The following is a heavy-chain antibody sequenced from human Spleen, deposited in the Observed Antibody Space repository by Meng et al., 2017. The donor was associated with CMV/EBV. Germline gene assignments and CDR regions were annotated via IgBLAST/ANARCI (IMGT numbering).Heavy chain of an antibody. CDR2: LSYDGTND. Sequence: TFSTYTMHWVRQAPGKGLERVAVLSYDGTNDYFADSVKGRFTISRDTSKNTLYLQMNSLRDDDTAVYYCARGGHFYESSGYYPSYFDYWGQGTLVTVS. D-gene: IGHD3-22*01. V-gene: IGHV3-30*04. CDR3: ARGGHFYESSGYYPSYFDY. CDR1: TFSTYT. J-gene: IGHJ4*02.